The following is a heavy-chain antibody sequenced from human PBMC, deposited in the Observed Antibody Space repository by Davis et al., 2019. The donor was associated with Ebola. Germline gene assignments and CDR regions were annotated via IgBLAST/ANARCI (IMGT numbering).Heavy chain of an antibody. CDR1: GFTSNTEC. J-gene: IGHJ6*02. Sequence: GESLKISCAASGFTSNTECMSWVRQAPGKVLEWVANINEDGSEKYYVDSVKGRFTISRDNVINSLYLQMNSLRAEETAVYYCARGSRNMDVWVQGTTVTVSS. CDR3: ARGSRNMDV. V-gene: IGHV3-7*03. CDR2: INEDGSEK.